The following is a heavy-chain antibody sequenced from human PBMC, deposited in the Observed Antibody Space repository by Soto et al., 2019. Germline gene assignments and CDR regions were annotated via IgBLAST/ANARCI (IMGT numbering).Heavy chain of an antibody. D-gene: IGHD3-22*01. CDR2: IYYSGST. Sequence: QVQLQESGPGLVKPSETLSLTCTVSGGSISSYYWCWIRQPPGKGLEWIGYIYYSGSTNYNPSLKSRVTISVDTSKNQFSLKLSSVTAADTAVYYCARGYGDDSSGYHFDYWGQGTLVTVSS. CDR3: ARGYGDDSSGYHFDY. CDR1: GGSISSYY. J-gene: IGHJ4*02. V-gene: IGHV4-59*01.